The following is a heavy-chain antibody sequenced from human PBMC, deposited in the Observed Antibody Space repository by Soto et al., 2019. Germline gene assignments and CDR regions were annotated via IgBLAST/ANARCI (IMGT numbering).Heavy chain of an antibody. J-gene: IGHJ6*02. CDR1: GGSISSGGYY. D-gene: IGHD2-2*01. Sequence: QVQLQESGPGLVKPSQTLSLTCTVSGGSISSGGYYWSWIRQHPGKGLEWIGYIYYSGSTYYNPSLKSRVTLSVDTSKNQFSLKLSSVTAADTAVYYCAREGLVPAANDYYSYYGMDVWGQGTTVTVSS. V-gene: IGHV4-31*03. CDR3: AREGLVPAANDYYSYYGMDV. CDR2: IYYSGST.